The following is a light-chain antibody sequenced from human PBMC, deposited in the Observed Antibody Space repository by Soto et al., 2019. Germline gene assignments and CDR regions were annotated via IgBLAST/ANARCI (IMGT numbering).Light chain of an antibody. CDR2: AAS. CDR1: QSISSY. Sequence: DSHMTQSPSSLSASVGDRVTITCRASQSISSYLNWYQQKPGKAPKLLIYAASSLQSGVPSRFSGSGSGTDFTLTISSLQPEDFATYYCQQSYSTPWTFGQGTKVDI. V-gene: IGKV1-39*01. CDR3: QQSYSTPWT. J-gene: IGKJ1*01.